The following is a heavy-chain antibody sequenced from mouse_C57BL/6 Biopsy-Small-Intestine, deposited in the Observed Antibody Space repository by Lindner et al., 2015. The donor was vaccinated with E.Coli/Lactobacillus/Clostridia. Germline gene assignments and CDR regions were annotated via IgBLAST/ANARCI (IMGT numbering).Heavy chain of an antibody. CDR1: GYSFTGYF. D-gene: IGHD4-1*01. CDR3: ARGGAGTAWFAY. J-gene: IGHJ3*01. Sequence: VQLQESGPVLVKPGDSVKISCKASGYSFTGYFMNWVMQSHGKSLEWIGVINPNYGTTSYNQKFKGKATLTVDQSSSTAYMQLSSLTSEDSAVYYCARGGAGTAWFAYWGQGTLVTVSA. V-gene: IGHV1-39*01. CDR2: INPNYGTT.